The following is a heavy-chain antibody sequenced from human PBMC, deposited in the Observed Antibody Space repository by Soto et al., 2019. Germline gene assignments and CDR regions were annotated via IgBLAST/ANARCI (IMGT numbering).Heavy chain of an antibody. CDR2: ISYDGSNK. CDR1: GFTFSSYA. V-gene: IGHV3-30-3*01. J-gene: IGHJ4*02. CDR3: ARDEYCSGGSCYFGRIFDY. D-gene: IGHD2-15*01. Sequence: PGGSLRLSCAASGFTFSSYAMHWVRQAPGKGLEWVAVISYDGSNKYYADSVKGRFTISRDNSKNTLYLQMNSLRAEDTAVYYYARDEYCSGGSCYFGRIFDYGGQETRVTVSS.